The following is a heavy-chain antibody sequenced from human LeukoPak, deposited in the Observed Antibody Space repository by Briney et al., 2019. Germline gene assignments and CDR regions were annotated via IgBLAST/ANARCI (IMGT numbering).Heavy chain of an antibody. V-gene: IGHV3-48*03. Sequence: GGSLRLSCAASGFTFSSYEINWVRQAPGKGLEWVSYISSSGTTIYYADSVKGRFTVSRDNAKNSVHLQMNSLRDEDTAVYYCARDRAYAFDNWGQGTMVTVSS. CDR1: GFTFSSYE. CDR2: ISSSGTTI. J-gene: IGHJ3*02. D-gene: IGHD3-10*01. CDR3: ARDRAYAFDN.